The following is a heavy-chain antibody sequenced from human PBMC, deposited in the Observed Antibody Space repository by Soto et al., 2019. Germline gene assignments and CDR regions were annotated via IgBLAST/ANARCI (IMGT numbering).Heavy chain of an antibody. V-gene: IGHV2-5*02. D-gene: IGHD3-22*01. CDR3: AHRKYGGDDSSGYYYDYFDY. Sequence: QITLKESGPPLVKPTQTLTLTCTFSGFSLSTSGVGVGWIRQPPGKALEWLALIYWDDDKRYSPSLKSRLTITKDTSKNQVVLTMTNMDPVDTATYYCAHRKYGGDDSSGYYYDYFDYWGQGTLVTVSS. J-gene: IGHJ4*02. CDR1: GFSLSTSGVG. CDR2: IYWDDDK.